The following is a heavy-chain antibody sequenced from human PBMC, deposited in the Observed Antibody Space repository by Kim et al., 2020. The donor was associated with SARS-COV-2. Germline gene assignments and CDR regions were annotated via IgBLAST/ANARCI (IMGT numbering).Heavy chain of an antibody. V-gene: IGHV4-39*01. CDR3: ARRPIIAAAGIDFQH. Sequence: PVKSRVTISVDTSKNQFSLKLSSVTAADTAVYYCARRPIIAAAGIDFQHWGQGTLVTVSS. J-gene: IGHJ1*01. D-gene: IGHD6-13*01.